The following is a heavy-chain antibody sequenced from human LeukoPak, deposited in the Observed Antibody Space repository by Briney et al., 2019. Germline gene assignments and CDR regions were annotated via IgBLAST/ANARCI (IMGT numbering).Heavy chain of an antibody. D-gene: IGHD3-22*01. CDR3: AREPGFDSSGYLNWFDP. CDR1: GGSISSYY. J-gene: IGHJ5*02. V-gene: IGHV4-59*01. CDR2: ISYSGST. Sequence: SQTLSLTCTVSGGSISSYYWSWIRQPPGKGLEWIACISYSGSTKYNPSLKSRVTISVDTSKNQLSLKLSSVTAADTAVYYCAREPGFDSSGYLNWFDPWGQGTLVTVSS.